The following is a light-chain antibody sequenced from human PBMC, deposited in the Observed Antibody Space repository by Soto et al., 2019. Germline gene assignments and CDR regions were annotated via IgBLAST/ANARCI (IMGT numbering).Light chain of an antibody. J-gene: IGLJ2*01. CDR1: SGDVGGYNY. Sequence: QSVLTQSPSASGSPGQSVTISCTGTSGDVGGYNYVSWYQQHPGKAPQLMIYEVSKRASGVPDRFSGSKSGNTASLTVSGLQAEDEADYYCTSYAGGNNLVFGGGTKLTVL. CDR3: TSYAGGNNLV. CDR2: EVS. V-gene: IGLV2-8*01.